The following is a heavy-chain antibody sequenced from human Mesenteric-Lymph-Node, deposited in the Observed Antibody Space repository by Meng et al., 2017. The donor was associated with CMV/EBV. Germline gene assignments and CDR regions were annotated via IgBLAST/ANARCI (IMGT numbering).Heavy chain of an antibody. CDR1: GGLFSGYY. CDR2: INHSGST. D-gene: IGHD3-9*01. V-gene: IGHV4-34*01. Sequence: VQLHQGGRGLLKPSETLYVTCAVYGGLFSGYYWNWIRQSPEKGLEWIGEINHSGSTTYNPSFTSRIIISVDTSTNQISLNMSSVTAADTAVYYCARGSSYDILTGYFDYWGQGALVTVSS. CDR3: ARGSSYDILTGYFDY. J-gene: IGHJ4*02.